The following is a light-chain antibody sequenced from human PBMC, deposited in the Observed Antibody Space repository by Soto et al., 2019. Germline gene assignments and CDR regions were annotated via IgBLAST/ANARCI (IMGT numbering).Light chain of an antibody. Sequence: EIVLTQSPGTLSLSPGERATLSCRASQSVSSSYLDWYQQKPGQAPRLLIYGASSRATGIPDRFSGSGSGTDFTLTISRLEPEDFAVYYCQQYGSSPPLCTFGQGTKLEIK. CDR3: QQYGSSPPLCT. J-gene: IGKJ2*02. CDR2: GAS. V-gene: IGKV3-20*01. CDR1: QSVSSSY.